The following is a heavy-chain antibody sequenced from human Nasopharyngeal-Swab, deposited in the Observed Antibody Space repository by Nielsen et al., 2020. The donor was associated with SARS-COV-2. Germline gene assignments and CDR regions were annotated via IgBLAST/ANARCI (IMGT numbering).Heavy chain of an antibody. Sequence: GGSLRLSCAASGFTFSNYNMNWVRQAPGKGLEWVSSISGSSTYIYYADSVKGRFTISRDNTKNSLSLQMNSLRAEDTAVYYCARDGLDYDFWSAYFMDVWGQGTTVIVSS. CDR3: ARDGLDYDFWSAYFMDV. CDR2: ISGSSTYI. J-gene: IGHJ6*02. D-gene: IGHD3-3*01. V-gene: IGHV3-21*01. CDR1: GFTFSNYN.